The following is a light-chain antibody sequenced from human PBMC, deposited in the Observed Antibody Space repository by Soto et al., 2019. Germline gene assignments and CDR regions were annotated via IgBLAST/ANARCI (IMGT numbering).Light chain of an antibody. V-gene: IGKV3-20*01. CDR3: QQYGGSPPIT. CDR1: LSVNSNY. J-gene: IGKJ3*01. CDR2: DAS. Sequence: EIVLRQSPGTLTLSPGERATLSCRASLSVNSNYLAWYQQKPGQAPRLLIYDASSRATGIPDRFSGSGSGTDFTLTISRLEPEDFAVYYCQQYGGSPPITFGPGTKVDIK.